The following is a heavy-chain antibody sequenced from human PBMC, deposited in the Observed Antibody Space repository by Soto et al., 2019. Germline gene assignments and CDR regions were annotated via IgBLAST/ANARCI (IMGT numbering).Heavy chain of an antibody. D-gene: IGHD6-13*01. Sequence: PSETLSLTCTVSGGSISSYYWSWIRQPPGKGLEWIGYIYYSGSTNYNPSLKSRVTISVDTSKNQFSLKLSSVTAADTAVYYCARHKAAAGSSWFDPWGQCTLVTVSS. V-gene: IGHV4-59*08. CDR3: ARHKAAAGSSWFDP. CDR1: GGSISSYY. CDR2: IYYSGST. J-gene: IGHJ5*02.